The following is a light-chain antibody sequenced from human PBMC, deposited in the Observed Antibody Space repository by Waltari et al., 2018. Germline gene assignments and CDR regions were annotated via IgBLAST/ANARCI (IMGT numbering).Light chain of an antibody. J-gene: IGLJ1*01. CDR2: GKN. CDR1: SLRYYY. Sequence: SSELTQDPAVSVALGQTVRITCQGASLRYYYANWYRQKPGQAPLLVMYGKNNRPSGIPDRFSGSYSGETASLTITGAQAEDEADYYCNSRDSNGNPFVCGPATKVTVL. CDR3: NSRDSNGNPFV. V-gene: IGLV3-19*01.